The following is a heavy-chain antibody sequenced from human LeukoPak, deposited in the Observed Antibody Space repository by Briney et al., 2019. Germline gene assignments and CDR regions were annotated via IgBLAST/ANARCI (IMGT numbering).Heavy chain of an antibody. Sequence: GGSLRLSCAASGFTFSSYGMHWVRQAPGKGLEWVAVIWYDGSNKYYADSVKGRFTISRDNSKNTLYLQMNSLRAEDTAVYYCARDTNHLSGGVLGYWGQGTLVTVSS. CDR2: IWYDGSNK. V-gene: IGHV3-33*01. CDR1: GFTFSSYG. D-gene: IGHD2-15*01. J-gene: IGHJ4*02. CDR3: ARDTNHLSGGVLGY.